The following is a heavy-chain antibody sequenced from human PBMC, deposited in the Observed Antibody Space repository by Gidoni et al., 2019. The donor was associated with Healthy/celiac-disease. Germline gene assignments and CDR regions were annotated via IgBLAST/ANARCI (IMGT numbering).Heavy chain of an antibody. V-gene: IGHV1-18*01. CDR1: GYSFPSYG. CDR3: ARDLRPYSSGWRKIDF. J-gene: IGHJ4*02. Sequence: QVQLVQSGAEVKKPGASVKVSCKASGYSFPSYGNSWVLQATGQGLEGMGWVSAYNGNTNYAKKLQGRVTMTTDTSTSTAYMELRSLRSDDTAVYYCARDLRPYSSGWRKIDFWGQGTLVTVSS. D-gene: IGHD6-19*01. CDR2: VSAYNGNT.